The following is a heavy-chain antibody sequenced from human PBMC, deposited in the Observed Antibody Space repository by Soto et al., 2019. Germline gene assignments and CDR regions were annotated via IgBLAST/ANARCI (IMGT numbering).Heavy chain of an antibody. CDR3: ASTEYSSSGGYFQH. CDR2: IYYSGST. V-gene: IGHV4-59*01. CDR1: GGSISSYY. J-gene: IGHJ1*01. Sequence: SETLSLTCTVSGGSISSYYWSWIRQPPGKGLEWIGYIYYSGSTNYNPSLKSRVTISVDTSKNQFSLKLSSVTAADTAVYYCASTEYSSSGGYFQHWGQGTLVTVSS. D-gene: IGHD6-6*01.